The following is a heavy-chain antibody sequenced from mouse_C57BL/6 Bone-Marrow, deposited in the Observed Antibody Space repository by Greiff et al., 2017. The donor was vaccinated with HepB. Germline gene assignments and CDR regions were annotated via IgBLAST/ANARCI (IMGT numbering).Heavy chain of an antibody. Sequence: VQLKESGPELVKPGASVKISCKASGYSFTGYYMNWVKQSPEKSLEWIGEINPSTGGTTYNQKFKAKATLTVDKSSSTAYMQLKSLTSEDSAVYYCARSELAFDYWGQGTTLTVSS. J-gene: IGHJ2*01. CDR3: ARSELAFDY. D-gene: IGHD4-1*01. CDR2: INPSTGGT. CDR1: GYSFTGYY. V-gene: IGHV1-42*01.